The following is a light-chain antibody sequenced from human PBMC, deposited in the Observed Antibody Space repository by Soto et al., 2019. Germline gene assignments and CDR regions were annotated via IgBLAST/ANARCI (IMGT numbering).Light chain of an antibody. CDR3: QQYGSSPPRYT. CDR2: GAS. V-gene: IGKV3-20*01. CDR1: QSVSSSY. J-gene: IGKJ2*01. Sequence: EIVLTQSPGTLSLSPGERATLSCRASQSVSSSYLAWYQQKPGQAPRLLIYGASGRATGIPDRFSGSGSGTDFTLTISRLEPEDFAVYYCQQYGSSPPRYTFGKGTKLEIK.